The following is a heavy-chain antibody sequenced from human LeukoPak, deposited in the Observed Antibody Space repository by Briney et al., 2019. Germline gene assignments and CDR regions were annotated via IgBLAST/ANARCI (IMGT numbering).Heavy chain of an antibody. V-gene: IGHV4-38-2*02. D-gene: IGHD3-10*01. J-gene: IGHJ4*02. CDR2: IYYSGST. CDR3: ARVVRGGGYYFDY. Sequence: SETLSLTCTVSGYSISSGYYWGWIRQPPGKGLEWIGYIYYSGSTNYNPSLKSRVTISVDTSKNQFSLKLSSVTAADTAVYYCARVVRGGGYYFDYWGQGTLVTVSS. CDR1: GYSISSGYY.